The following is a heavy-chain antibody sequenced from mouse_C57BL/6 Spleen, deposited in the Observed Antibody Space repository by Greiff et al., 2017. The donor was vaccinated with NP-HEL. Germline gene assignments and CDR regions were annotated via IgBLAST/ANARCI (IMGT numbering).Heavy chain of an antibody. CDR3: ARSPITTVVATGAMDY. J-gene: IGHJ4*01. Sequence: VQLQQSGPELVKPGASVKIPCKASGYTFTDYNMDWVKQSHGKSLEWIGDINPNNGGTIYNQKFKGKATLTVDKSSSTAYMELRSLTSEDTAVYYCARSPITTVVATGAMDYWGQGTSVTVSS. CDR2: INPNNGGT. V-gene: IGHV1-18*01. CDR1: GYTFTDYN. D-gene: IGHD1-1*01.